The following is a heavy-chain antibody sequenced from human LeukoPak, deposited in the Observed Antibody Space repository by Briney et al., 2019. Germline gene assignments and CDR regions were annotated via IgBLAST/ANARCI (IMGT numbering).Heavy chain of an antibody. CDR1: GGSISSYY. D-gene: IGHD3-10*01. J-gene: IGHJ6*03. V-gene: IGHV4-59*01. CDR3: ARGRSSMVRGYYYYYTDV. CDR2: IYYSGST. Sequence: PSETLSLTCTVSGGSISSYYWSWIRQPPGKGLEWIGYIYYSGSTNYNPSLTSRVTISVDTSKNQFSLKLSSVTAADTAVYYCARGRSSMVRGYYYYYTDVWGKGTTVTISS.